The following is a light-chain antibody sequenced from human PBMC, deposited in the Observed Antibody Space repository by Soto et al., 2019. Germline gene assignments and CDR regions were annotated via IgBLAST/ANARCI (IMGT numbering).Light chain of an antibody. CDR3: SAWDASLNGYV. V-gene: IGLV1-44*01. Sequence: QSALTQPPSASGTPGQRVTISCSGSSSNIGSKTVNWYQQVPGTVPKLLIYNSYQRPSGVPDRFSGSKSGTSASLAISGLQSEDEADYYCSAWDASLNGYVFGTGTKVTVL. CDR2: NSY. CDR1: SSNIGSKT. J-gene: IGLJ1*01.